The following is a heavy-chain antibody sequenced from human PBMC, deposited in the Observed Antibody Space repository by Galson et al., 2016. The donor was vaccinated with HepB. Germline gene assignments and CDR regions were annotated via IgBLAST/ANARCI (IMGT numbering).Heavy chain of an antibody. CDR1: GYTFTGYY. J-gene: IGHJ5*02. Sequence: SVKVSCKASGYTFTGYYIHWVRQAPGQGLEWMGWINPNSGGTNYAQNFQGRVTMTRDTSISTAYMELSRLTSDDTGVYYCAREYSRSSVVDWFDPWGHGTLVTVSS. V-gene: IGHV1-2*02. CDR3: AREYSRSSVVDWFDP. D-gene: IGHD6-6*01. CDR2: INPNSGGT.